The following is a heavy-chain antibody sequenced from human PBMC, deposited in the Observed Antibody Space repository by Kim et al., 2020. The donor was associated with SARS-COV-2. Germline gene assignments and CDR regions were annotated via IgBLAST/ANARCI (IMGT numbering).Heavy chain of an antibody. Sequence: SQTLSLTCAISGDSVSSNSVAWNWIRQSPSRGLEWLGRTYYRSKWYNDYAVSVKSRITINPDTSKNQFSLQLNSVTPEDTAVYYCAREYSGYERWDYYYYGMDVWGQGTTVTVSS. J-gene: IGHJ6*02. CDR1: GDSVSSNSVA. V-gene: IGHV6-1*01. CDR2: TYYRSKWYN. D-gene: IGHD5-12*01. CDR3: AREYSGYERWDYYYYGMDV.